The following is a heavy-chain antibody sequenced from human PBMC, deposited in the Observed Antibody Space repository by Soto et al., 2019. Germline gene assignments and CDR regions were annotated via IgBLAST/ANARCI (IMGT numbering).Heavy chain of an antibody. CDR1: GFTFSSYA. CDR3: AKLGFVLMELYYFHQ. D-gene: IGHD2-8*01. V-gene: IGHV3-23*01. Sequence: HPGGSLRLSCTASGFTFSSYAMSWFRQAPGKELEWVSTISGNSGKTNYAESVKGRFSISRDNSKNTVHLQLDSLRAEDTAVYFCAKLGFVLMELYYFHQWGHGTLVTVSS. J-gene: IGHJ4*01. CDR2: ISGNSGKT.